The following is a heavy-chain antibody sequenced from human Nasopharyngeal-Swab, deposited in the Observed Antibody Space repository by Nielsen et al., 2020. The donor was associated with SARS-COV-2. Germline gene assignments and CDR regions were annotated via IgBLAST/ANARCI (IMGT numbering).Heavy chain of an antibody. CDR3: ANDGDYIWGTYRHYFDN. V-gene: IGHV3-21*01. CDR2: ISSSSSYI. J-gene: IGHJ4*02. D-gene: IGHD3-16*02. Sequence: GESLKISCAASGFTFSSYSMNWVRQAPGKGLEWVSSISSSSSYIYYADSVKDQFTISRDNAKNSLYLQMNSLRAEDTAVYYCANDGDYIWGTYRHYFDNWGQGTLVTVSS. CDR1: GFTFSSYS.